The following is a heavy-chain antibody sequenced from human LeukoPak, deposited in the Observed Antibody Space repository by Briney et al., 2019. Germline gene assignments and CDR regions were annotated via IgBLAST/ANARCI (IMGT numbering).Heavy chain of an antibody. V-gene: IGHV3-66*01. J-gene: IGHJ4*02. CDR3: AKVGAVAAVEN. Sequence: GGSLRLSCAASGFTVSNNYMSWVRQAPGKGLEWVSVIYTGETTYYADSVKGRFTISRDNSKNTLYLQMDGLRVEDTAVYYCAKVGAVAAVENWGQGTLVTVSS. CDR2: IYTGETT. CDR1: GFTVSNNY. D-gene: IGHD6-19*01.